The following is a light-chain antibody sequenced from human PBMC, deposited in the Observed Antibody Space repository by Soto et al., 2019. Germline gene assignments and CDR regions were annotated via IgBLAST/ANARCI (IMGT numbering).Light chain of an antibody. Sequence: EIVLTQSPGTLSLSPGERATLSCRASQSVSSRYLGWYQQKPGQAPRLLIYGASSRATGLPDRFSGSGSGTEFTLTISRLEPEDFAVYYCQQYSRSPWTFGQGTKVEIK. J-gene: IGKJ1*01. V-gene: IGKV3-20*01. CDR1: QSVSSRY. CDR3: QQYSRSPWT. CDR2: GAS.